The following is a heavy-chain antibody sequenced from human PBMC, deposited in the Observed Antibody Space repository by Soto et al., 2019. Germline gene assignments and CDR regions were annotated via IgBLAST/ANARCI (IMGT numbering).Heavy chain of an antibody. D-gene: IGHD1-7*01. V-gene: IGHV3-21*01. J-gene: IGHJ5*02. CDR1: GFXFSSYI. Sequence: GXLRLSCATSGFXFSSYIVNWVRHAPGKGLELVSSISSSSSYIYYADSVKGRFTISRDNAKNSLYLQMNSLRAEDTDVYYCARQPTRITGTTYPWGQGTLVTVSS. CDR3: ARQPTRITGTTYP. CDR2: ISSSSSYI.